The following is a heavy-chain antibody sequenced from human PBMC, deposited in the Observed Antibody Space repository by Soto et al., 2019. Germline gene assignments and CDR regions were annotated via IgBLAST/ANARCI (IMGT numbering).Heavy chain of an antibody. D-gene: IGHD3-10*01. CDR2: MSSDETKI. J-gene: IGHJ6*02. V-gene: IGHV3-30*18. CDR3: AKGRGSGTLRYYGMDV. Sequence: VAVMSSDETKINYADSVKGRFTISRDNSKNTLFLQLNGLRPEDTAVYFCAKGRGSGTLRYYGMDVWGQGTTVTVSS.